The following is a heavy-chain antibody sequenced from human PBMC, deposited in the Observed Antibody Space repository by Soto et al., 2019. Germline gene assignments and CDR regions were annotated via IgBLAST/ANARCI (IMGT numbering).Heavy chain of an antibody. CDR2: ISAYNGNT. CDR3: ARVGDVDTATYYFDY. Sequence: ALVKVSCKASGYTFTSYGISWVRQAPGQGLEWMGWISAYNGNTNYAQKLQGRVTMTTDTSTSTAYMELRSLRSDDTAVYYCARVGDVDTATYYFDYWGQGTLVTVSS. CDR1: GYTFTSYG. V-gene: IGHV1-18*01. D-gene: IGHD5-18*01. J-gene: IGHJ4*02.